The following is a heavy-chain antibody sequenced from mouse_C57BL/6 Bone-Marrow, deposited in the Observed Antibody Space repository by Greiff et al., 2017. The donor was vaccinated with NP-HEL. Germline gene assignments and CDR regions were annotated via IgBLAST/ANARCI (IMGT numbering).Heavy chain of an antibody. CDR2: IDPSDSYT. CDR3: ARSYGNYFYAMDY. V-gene: IGHV1-50*01. J-gene: IGHJ4*01. D-gene: IGHD2-1*01. Sequence: PGQGLEWIGEIDPSDSYTNYNQKFKGKATLTVDTSSSTAYMQLSSLTSEDSAVYYCARSYGNYFYAMDYWGQGTSVTVSS.